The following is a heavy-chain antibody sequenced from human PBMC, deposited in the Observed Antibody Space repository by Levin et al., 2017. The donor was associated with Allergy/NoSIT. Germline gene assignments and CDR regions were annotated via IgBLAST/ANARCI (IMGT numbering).Heavy chain of an antibody. CDR3: ARELGYDSSGYYNDY. Sequence: GGSLRLSCAASGFTFSSYSMNWVRQAPGKGLEWVSYISSSSSTIYYADSVKGRFTISIDNAKNTLYLQMNSLRDEDTAVYYCARELGYDSSGYYNDYWGQGTLVTVSS. CDR2: ISSSSSTI. D-gene: IGHD3-22*01. CDR1: GFTFSSYS. J-gene: IGHJ4*02. V-gene: IGHV3-48*02.